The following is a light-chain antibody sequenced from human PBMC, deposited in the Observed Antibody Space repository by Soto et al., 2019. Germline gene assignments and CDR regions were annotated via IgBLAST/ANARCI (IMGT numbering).Light chain of an antibody. CDR3: AAWDDSLNAYV. V-gene: IGLV1-36*01. Sequence: LTQPPSVSEAPRQRVTISCSGSSSNIGNNAVNWYQQLPGKAPKLLIYYDDLLPSGVSDRFSGSKSGTSASLAISGLQSEDEADYYCAAWDDSLNAYVFGTGTKVTV. J-gene: IGLJ1*01. CDR2: YDD. CDR1: SSNIGNNA.